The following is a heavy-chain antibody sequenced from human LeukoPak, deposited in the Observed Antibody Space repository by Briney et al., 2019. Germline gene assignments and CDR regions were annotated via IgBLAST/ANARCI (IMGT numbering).Heavy chain of an antibody. D-gene: IGHD3-3*01. J-gene: IGHJ5*02. CDR2: INHSGST. CDR1: GGSFSGYF. Sequence: SETLSLTCAVYGGSFSGYFWTWIRQPPGKGLEWIGEINHSGSTYYNPSLKSRVTISVDTSKKQFSLKLSSVTAADTAVYYCARHPGDYDFWSGYQKPNWFDPWGQGTLVTVSS. V-gene: IGHV4-34*01. CDR3: ARHPGDYDFWSGYQKPNWFDP.